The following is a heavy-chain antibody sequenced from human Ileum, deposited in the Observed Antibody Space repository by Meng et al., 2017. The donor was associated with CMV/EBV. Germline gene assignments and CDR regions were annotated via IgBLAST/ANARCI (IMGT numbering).Heavy chain of an antibody. D-gene: IGHD2-2*01. CDR2: INAVNGKT. J-gene: IGHJ5*01. V-gene: IGHV1-3*01. CDR3: AKGGASPPGNWFDS. Sequence: SGYTFINHGMHWVRQAPGQRLEWMGWINAVNGKTKYSQKFQDRVTFSRDTSASTGYMELSSLRSEDTAVFYCAKGGASPPGNWFDSWGQGTLVTVSS. CDR1: GYTFINHG.